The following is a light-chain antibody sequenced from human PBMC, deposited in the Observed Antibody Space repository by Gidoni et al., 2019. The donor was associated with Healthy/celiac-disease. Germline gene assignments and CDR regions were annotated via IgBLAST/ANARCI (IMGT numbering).Light chain of an antibody. CDR1: QGISSY. CDR3: RQLNSYPF. CDR2: AAS. J-gene: IGKJ5*01. V-gene: IGKV1-9*01. Sequence: DIQLTQSPSFLSASVGDRVTITCRASQGISSYLAWYQQKPGKAPKLLIYAASTLQSGVPSRFSGSGSGTEFTLTISSLQPEDFATYYCRQLNSYPFFGQGTRLEIK.